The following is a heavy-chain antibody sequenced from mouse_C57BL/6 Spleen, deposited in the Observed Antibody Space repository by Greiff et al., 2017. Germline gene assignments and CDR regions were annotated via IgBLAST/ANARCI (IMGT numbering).Heavy chain of an antibody. CDR3: ARGYDGYYLFDY. CDR1: GYTFTSYW. CDR2: IDPSDSYT. J-gene: IGHJ2*01. D-gene: IGHD2-3*01. Sequence: VQLQQSGAELVKPGASVKLSCKASGYTFTSYWMQWVKQRPGQGLEWIGEIDPSDSYTNYNQKFKGKATLTVDTSSSTAYMQLSSLTSEDSAVYYCARGYDGYYLFDYWGQGTTLTVSS. V-gene: IGHV1-50*01.